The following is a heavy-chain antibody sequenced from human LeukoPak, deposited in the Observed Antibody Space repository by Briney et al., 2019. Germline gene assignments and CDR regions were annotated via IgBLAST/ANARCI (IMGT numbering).Heavy chain of an antibody. Sequence: GGSLRLSCAASGLTFSSHWMHWVRQAPGKGLVWVSRITNDGSSTTYADSVKGRFTISRDNAKNMLYLQVNSLRAEDTAVYYCARAGITTTGPLFQHWGQGTLVTVSS. CDR3: ARAGITTTGPLFQH. D-gene: IGHD6-13*01. CDR1: GLTFSSHW. V-gene: IGHV3-74*01. CDR2: ITNDGSST. J-gene: IGHJ1*01.